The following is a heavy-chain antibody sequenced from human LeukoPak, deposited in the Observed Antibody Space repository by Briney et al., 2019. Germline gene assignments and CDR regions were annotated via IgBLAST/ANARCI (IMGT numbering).Heavy chain of an antibody. CDR3: AVEFLGYGSGSYFDY. Sequence: SETLSLTCTVSGGSISSSSYYWGWLRQPPGRGLEWIGGIYYSGSTYYNPPLKTRVTISVDTSKNHFSLKLSSVTAADTAVYYCAVEFLGYGSGSYFDYWGQGTLVTVSS. J-gene: IGHJ4*02. V-gene: IGHV4-39*01. D-gene: IGHD3-10*01. CDR1: GGSISSSSYY. CDR2: IYYSGST.